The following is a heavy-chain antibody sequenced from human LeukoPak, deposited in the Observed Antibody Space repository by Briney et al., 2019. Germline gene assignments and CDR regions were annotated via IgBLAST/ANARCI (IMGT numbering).Heavy chain of an antibody. J-gene: IGHJ4*02. Sequence: GGSLRLSCAASGFTFSSYSMNWVRHAPGKGLEWVSSISSSSSYIYYADSVKGRFTISRDNAKNSLYLQMNSVRAEDTAVYYCAKTSSRSTVTTPRFDYWGQGTLVTVSS. CDR3: AKTSSRSTVTTPRFDY. D-gene: IGHD4-17*01. V-gene: IGHV3-21*01. CDR1: GFTFSSYS. CDR2: ISSSSSYI.